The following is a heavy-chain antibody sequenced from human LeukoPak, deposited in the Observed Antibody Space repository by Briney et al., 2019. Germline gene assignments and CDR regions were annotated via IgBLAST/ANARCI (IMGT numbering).Heavy chain of an antibody. CDR2: FSGSGGST. CDR3: ANIPQWDLSPPIDY. V-gene: IGHV3-23*01. J-gene: IGHJ4*02. Sequence: GGSLRLSCAASGFTFSSYAMSWVRQAPGKGLEWVSVFSGSGGSTYYADSVKGRFTISRDNSKNTLYLQMNSLRAEDTAVYYCANIPQWDLSPPIDYWGQGTLVTVSS. D-gene: IGHD1-26*01. CDR1: GFTFSSYA.